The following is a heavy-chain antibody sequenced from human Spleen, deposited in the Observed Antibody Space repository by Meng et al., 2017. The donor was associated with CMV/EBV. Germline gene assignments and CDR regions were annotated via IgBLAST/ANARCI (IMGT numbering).Heavy chain of an antibody. CDR2: ISGSGGST. D-gene: IGHD3-22*01. Sequence: GESLKISCAASGITFSRYWTSWVRQAPGKGLEWVSGISGSGGSTFYADSVKGRFTISRDNSKNTLYLQMNSLRPEDTALYYCARATFIYDSPEGHWGQGTLVTVSS. CDR3: ARATFIYDSPEGH. J-gene: IGHJ4*02. V-gene: IGHV3-23*01. CDR1: GITFSRYW.